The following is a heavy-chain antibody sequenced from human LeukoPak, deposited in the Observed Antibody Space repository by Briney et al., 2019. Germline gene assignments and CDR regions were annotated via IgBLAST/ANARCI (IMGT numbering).Heavy chain of an antibody. CDR1: GGSISRGSYY. CDR2: IYTSGST. Sequence: PSQTLSLTCTVSGGSISRGSYYWSWIRQPAGKGLEWIGRIYTSGSTNYNPSLKSRVTISVDTSKNQFSLKLSSVTAADTAVYYCARATMGNYYYYYYMDVWGKGTTVTVSS. D-gene: IGHD3-10*01. CDR3: ARATMGNYYYYYYMDV. V-gene: IGHV4-61*02. J-gene: IGHJ6*03.